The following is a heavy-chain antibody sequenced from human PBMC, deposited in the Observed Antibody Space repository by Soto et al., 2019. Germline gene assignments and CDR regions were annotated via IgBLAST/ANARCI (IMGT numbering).Heavy chain of an antibody. J-gene: IGHJ6*02. CDR1: GYTFTGYY. CDR3: ARESVGTMIVSTPEDGMDV. Sequence: QVQLVQSGAEVKKPGASVKVSCKASGYTFTGYYMHWVRQAPGQGLEWMGWINPNSGGTTYAQKFQGWVTMTRDTSISTADMELSSLRSDDTAVYYCARESVGTMIVSTPEDGMDVWGQGTTVTVSS. D-gene: IGHD3-22*01. CDR2: INPNSGGT. V-gene: IGHV1-2*04.